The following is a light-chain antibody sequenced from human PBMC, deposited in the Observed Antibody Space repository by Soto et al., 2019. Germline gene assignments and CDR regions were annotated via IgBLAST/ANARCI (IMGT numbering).Light chain of an antibody. CDR1: QSVSSY. V-gene: IGKV3-11*01. J-gene: IGKJ2*01. CDR2: DAS. Sequence: EIVLTQSPATLSLSPGERATLSCRASQSVSSYLAWYQQKPGQTPRLLIYDASNRATGIPARFSGSESGTEFTLTISSLEPEDFAVYYCQQRSSWPRTFGQGTKLEIK. CDR3: QQRSSWPRT.